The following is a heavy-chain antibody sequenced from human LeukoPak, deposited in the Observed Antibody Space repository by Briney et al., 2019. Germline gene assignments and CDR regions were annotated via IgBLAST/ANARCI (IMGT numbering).Heavy chain of an antibody. CDR2: ISSSGSSI. V-gene: IGHV3-48*03. CDR3: ARGLVVAATPPYSYYGMDV. D-gene: IGHD2-15*01. Sequence: GGSLRLSYAASGFTFSTYEMNWVRQAPGKGLEWLSYISSSGSSIYSADSVKGRFTISRDNAKNSLYLQMNSLRAEDTAVYYCARGLVVAATPPYSYYGMDVWGKGTTVTVSS. J-gene: IGHJ6*04. CDR1: GFTFSTYE.